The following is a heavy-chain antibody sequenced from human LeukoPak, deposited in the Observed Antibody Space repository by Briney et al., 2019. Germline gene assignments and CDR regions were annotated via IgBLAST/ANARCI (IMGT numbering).Heavy chain of an antibody. J-gene: IGHJ4*02. Sequence: PGGSLRLSCAASGFTFSSYRMNWVRQAPGKGLEWVSSISSSSSYIYYADSVKGRFTISRDNAKNSLYLQMNRLRAEDTAVYYCARDSHYYDSSGYLLVFSAPDYWGQGTLVTVSS. CDR2: ISSSSSYI. V-gene: IGHV3-21*01. CDR1: GFTFSSYR. CDR3: ARDSHYYDSSGYLLVFSAPDY. D-gene: IGHD3-22*01.